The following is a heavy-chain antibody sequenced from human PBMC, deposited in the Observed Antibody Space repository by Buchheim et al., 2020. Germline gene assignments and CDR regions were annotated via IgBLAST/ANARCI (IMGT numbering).Heavy chain of an antibody. Sequence: EVQLVESGGGLVKPGGSLRLSCAASGFTFSSYSMNWVRQAPGKGLEWVSSISSSSSYIYYADSVKGRFTISRDNAKNSLYLQMNSLRAEDTAVYYCARAILELGPYCYGMDVWGQGTT. V-gene: IGHV3-21*01. J-gene: IGHJ6*02. CDR3: ARAILELGPYCYGMDV. CDR2: ISSSSSYI. CDR1: GFTFSSYS. D-gene: IGHD5-24*01.